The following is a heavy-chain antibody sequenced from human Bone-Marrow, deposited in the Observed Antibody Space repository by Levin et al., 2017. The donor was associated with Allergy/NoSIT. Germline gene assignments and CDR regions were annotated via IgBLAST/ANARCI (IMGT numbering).Heavy chain of an antibody. CDR2: IYTGYTP. V-gene: IGHV3-66*01. CDR3: ARVEKYSSAYDY. J-gene: IGHJ4*02. D-gene: IGHD6-19*01. CDR1: GFNVSSNH. Sequence: LSLTCAASGFNVSSNHMSWVRQAPGKGLDFVSIIYTGYTPYYADSVKGRFTISRDNSKNTLYLQMISLRAEDTAIYYCARVEKYSSAYDYWGQGTLVTVSS.